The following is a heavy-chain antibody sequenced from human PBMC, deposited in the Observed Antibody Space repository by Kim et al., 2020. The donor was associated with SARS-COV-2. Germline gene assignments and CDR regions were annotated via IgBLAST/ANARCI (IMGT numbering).Heavy chain of an antibody. J-gene: IGHJ1*01. V-gene: IGHV3-11*05. Sequence: ADSVKGRFTISRDNAKNSLYLQMNSLRAEDTAVYYCARDYNVAAAGYFQHWGQGTLVTVSS. CDR3: ARDYNVAAAGYFQH. D-gene: IGHD6-13*01.